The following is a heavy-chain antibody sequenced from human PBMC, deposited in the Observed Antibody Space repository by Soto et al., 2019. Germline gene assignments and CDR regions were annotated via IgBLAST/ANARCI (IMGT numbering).Heavy chain of an antibody. CDR1: GFTFSSYA. V-gene: IGHV3-23*01. CDR2: ISGSGGST. J-gene: IGHJ4*02. CDR3: AKEYDSSGYYYRYYFDY. D-gene: IGHD3-22*01. Sequence: GGSLRLSCAASGFTFSSYAMSWVRQAPGKGLEWVSAISGSGGSTYYADSVKGRFTISRDNSKNTLYLQMNSLRAEDTAVYYCAKEYDSSGYYYRYYFDYWGQGTLVTVSS.